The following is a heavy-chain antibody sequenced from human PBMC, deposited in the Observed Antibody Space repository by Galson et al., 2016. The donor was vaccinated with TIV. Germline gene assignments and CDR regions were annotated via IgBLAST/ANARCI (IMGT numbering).Heavy chain of an antibody. CDR1: GFTFSSFA. D-gene: IGHD3-22*01. Sequence: SLRLSCAASGFTFSSFAVSWVRQAPGKGLEWVSGISAGGGRTNYADSVKVRFTISRDNPKNTLYLQMSSLRAEDTAVYFCAKMDSSGFDYVRRFDFWGQGTLATVSS. CDR2: ISAGGGRT. V-gene: IGHV3-23*01. CDR3: AKMDSSGFDYVRRFDF. J-gene: IGHJ4*02.